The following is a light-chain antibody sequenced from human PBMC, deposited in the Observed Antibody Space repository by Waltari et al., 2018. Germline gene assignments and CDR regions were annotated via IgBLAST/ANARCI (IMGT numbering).Light chain of an antibody. CDR2: HTS. CDR3: QMYVNLPAT. J-gene: IGKJ1*01. Sequence: SCRARQSVGKYLAWYQQKPGQAPRLLIYHTSTRATGIPDRFSGSGSGTDFSLTISRLEPEDFAVYHCQMYVNLPATFGQGTKVEI. CDR1: QSVGKY. V-gene: IGKV3-20*01.